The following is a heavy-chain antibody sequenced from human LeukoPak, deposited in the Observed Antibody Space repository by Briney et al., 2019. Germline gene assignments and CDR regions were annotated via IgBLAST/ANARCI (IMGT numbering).Heavy chain of an antibody. D-gene: IGHD6-19*01. CDR3: ARRAVAGPPAPYYYYMDV. Sequence: PSETLSLTCAVYGGSFSGYYWSWIRQPPGKGLEWIGEINHSGSTDYNPSLKSRVTISVDTSKNQFSLKLSSVTAADTAVYYCARRAVAGPPAPYYYYMDVWGKGTTVTVSS. V-gene: IGHV4-34*01. CDR1: GGSFSGYY. J-gene: IGHJ6*03. CDR2: INHSGST.